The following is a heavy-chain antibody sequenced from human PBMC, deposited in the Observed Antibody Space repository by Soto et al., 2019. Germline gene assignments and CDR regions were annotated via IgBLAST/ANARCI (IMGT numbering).Heavy chain of an antibody. CDR3: ARGAYNDYSHWFDP. Sequence: QVQLVQSGAEVRKPGASVRVSCKATGYSFTRHDINWLRQAAGQGLGWMGWMNPNSGNAVYAQKFQGRVTMTTNPSITTAYIEVTSLKSEDTAVYFCARGAYNDYSHWFDPWGQGTLVTVSS. V-gene: IGHV1-8*01. CDR1: GYSFTRHD. CDR2: MNPNSGNA. D-gene: IGHD4-4*01. J-gene: IGHJ5*02.